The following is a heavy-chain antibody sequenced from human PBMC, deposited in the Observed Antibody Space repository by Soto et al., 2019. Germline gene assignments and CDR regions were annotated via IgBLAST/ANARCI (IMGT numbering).Heavy chain of an antibody. CDR1: GGTFSSYA. D-gene: IGHD5-12*01. J-gene: IGHJ6*02. CDR3: ARVEVGRDGYNLYYYYGMDV. V-gene: IGHV1-69*06. CDR2: IIPIFGTA. Sequence: QVQLVQSGAEVKKPGSSVKVSCKASGGTFSSYAISWVRQAPGQGLEWMGGIIPIFGTANYAQKFQGRVTITADKSTSTAYMELSSLRSEDTAVYYCARVEVGRDGYNLYYYYGMDVWGQGTTVTVSS.